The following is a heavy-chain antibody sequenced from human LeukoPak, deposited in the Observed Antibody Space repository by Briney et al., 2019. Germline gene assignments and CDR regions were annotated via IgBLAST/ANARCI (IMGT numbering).Heavy chain of an antibody. CDR3: ARVLVGGSYYYYYYMDV. J-gene: IGHJ6*03. V-gene: IGHV1-2*02. D-gene: IGHD3-16*01. CDR1: GYSFTGYN. CDR2: INPNSGGT. Sequence: ASVKVSCKASGYSFTGYNMHWVRQAPGQGLEWMGWINPNSGGTNFAQNFQGRVTMTRDMSINTVYMELSRLRSDDTAVYYCARVLVGGSYYYYYYMDVWGKGTTVTISS.